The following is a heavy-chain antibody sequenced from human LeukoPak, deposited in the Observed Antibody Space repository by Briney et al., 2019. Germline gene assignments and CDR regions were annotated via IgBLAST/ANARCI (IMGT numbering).Heavy chain of an antibody. J-gene: IGHJ4*02. CDR2: ISSDGGAT. Sequence: PGGSLRLSCSASGFTFSNFPMHWVRQAPGKGLEFVSAISSDGGATYYADSVKGRFTISRDNSKNTLSLEMSSLRVEDTAVYYCVKRPPGAASDCWGQGTLVIVSS. D-gene: IGHD7-27*01. V-gene: IGHV3-64D*06. CDR1: GFTFSNFP. CDR3: VKRPPGAASDC.